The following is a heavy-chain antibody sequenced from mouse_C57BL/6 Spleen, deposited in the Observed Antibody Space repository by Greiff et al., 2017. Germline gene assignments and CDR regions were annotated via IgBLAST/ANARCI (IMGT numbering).Heavy chain of an antibody. Sequence: QVQLQQPGAELVRPGSSVKLSCKASGYTFTSYWMDWVKQRPGQGLEWIGNIYPSDSETHYNQKFKDKATLTVDKSSSTAYMQLSSLTSEDSAVYYCARHLVPNGAMDYWGQGTSVTVSS. CDR3: ARHLVPNGAMDY. CDR1: GYTFTSYW. CDR2: IYPSDSET. J-gene: IGHJ4*01. V-gene: IGHV1-61*01. D-gene: IGHD5-1*01.